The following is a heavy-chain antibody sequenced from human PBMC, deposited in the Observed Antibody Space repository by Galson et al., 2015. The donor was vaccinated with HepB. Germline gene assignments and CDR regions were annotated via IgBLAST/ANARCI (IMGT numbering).Heavy chain of an antibody. D-gene: IGHD4-17*01. CDR2: IRGSGGST. CDR3: AKWGRNRNDYGDYDVLNAFDI. V-gene: IGHV3-23*01. J-gene: IGHJ3*02. CDR1: GFTFSSYA. Sequence: SLRLSCAASGFTFSSYAMSWVRQAPGKGLEWVSAIRGSGGSTYYADSVKGRFTISRDNSKNTLYLQMNSLRAEDTAVYYCAKWGRNRNDYGDYDVLNAFDIWGQGTMVTVSS.